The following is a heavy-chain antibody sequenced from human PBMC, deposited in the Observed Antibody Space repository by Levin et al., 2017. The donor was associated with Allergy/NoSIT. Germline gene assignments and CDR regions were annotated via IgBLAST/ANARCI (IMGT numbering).Heavy chain of an antibody. D-gene: IGHD2-2*02. CDR2: ISGSGGST. Sequence: GGSLRLSCAASGFTFSSYAMSWVRQAPGKGLEWVSAISGSGGSTYYADSVKGRFTISRDNSKNTLYLQMNSLRAEDTAVYYCANNAALYCSSTSCYTSNFDYWGQGTLVTVSS. CDR1: GFTFSSYA. J-gene: IGHJ4*02. CDR3: ANNAALYCSSTSCYTSNFDY. V-gene: IGHV3-23*01.